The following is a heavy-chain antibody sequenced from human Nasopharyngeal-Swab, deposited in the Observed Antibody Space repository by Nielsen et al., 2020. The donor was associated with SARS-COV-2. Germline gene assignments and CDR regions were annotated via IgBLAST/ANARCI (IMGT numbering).Heavy chain of an antibody. D-gene: IGHD3-16*02. CDR3: ARAGDYVWGSYRYGRGPHDAFDI. Sequence: RQAPGKGLEWIGYTYYSGSTSYNPSLKSRVTISVDTSKNQFSLKLSSVTAADTAVYYCARAGDYVWGSYRYGRGPHDAFDIWGQGTMVTVSS. J-gene: IGHJ3*02. CDR2: TYYSGST. V-gene: IGHV4-59*01.